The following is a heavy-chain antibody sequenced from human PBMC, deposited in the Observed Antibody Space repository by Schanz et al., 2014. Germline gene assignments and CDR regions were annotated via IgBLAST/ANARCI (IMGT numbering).Heavy chain of an antibody. CDR1: GFTFSDYY. CDR3: ARGGYGSGSYREFDY. D-gene: IGHD3-10*01. CDR2: ISYDGSNK. V-gene: IGHV3-30-3*01. J-gene: IGHJ4*02. Sequence: QVQLVESGGGVVQPGRSLRLSCAASGFTFSDYYMSWIRQAPGKGLEWVAVISYDGSNKYYADSVKGRFTISRDNSKNTLYLQMNSLRAEDTAVYYCARGGYGSGSYREFDYWGQGTLVTVSS.